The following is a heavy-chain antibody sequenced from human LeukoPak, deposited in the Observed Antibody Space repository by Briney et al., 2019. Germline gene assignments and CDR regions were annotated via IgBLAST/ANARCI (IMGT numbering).Heavy chain of an antibody. J-gene: IGHJ6*03. CDR3: ASYSSSSGSNYYYYMDV. D-gene: IGHD6-6*01. Sequence: PSETLSLTCTVSGYSISSGYYWGWIRQPPGKGLEGIGSIYHSGSTYYNPSLKSRVTISVDTSKNQFSLKLSSVTAADTAVYYCASYSSSSGSNYYYYMDVWGKGTTVTVSS. CDR2: IYHSGST. CDR1: GYSISSGYY. V-gene: IGHV4-38-2*02.